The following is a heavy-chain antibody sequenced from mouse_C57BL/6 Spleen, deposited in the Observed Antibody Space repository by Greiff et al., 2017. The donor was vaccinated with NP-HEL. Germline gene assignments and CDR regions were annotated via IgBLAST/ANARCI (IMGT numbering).Heavy chain of an antibody. CDR3: ARSYYYGSSYLAWFAY. CDR2: INPSTGGT. Sequence: EVQLQQSGPELVKPGASVKISCKASGYSFTGYYMNWVKQSPEKSLEWIGEINPSTGGTTYNQKFKAKATLTVDKSSSTAYMQLKSLTSEDSAVYYCARSYYYGSSYLAWFAYWGQGTLVTVSA. CDR1: GYSFTGYY. J-gene: IGHJ3*01. V-gene: IGHV1-42*01. D-gene: IGHD1-1*01.